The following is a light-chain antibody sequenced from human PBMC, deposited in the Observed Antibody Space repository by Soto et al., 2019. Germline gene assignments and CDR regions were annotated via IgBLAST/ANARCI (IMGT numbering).Light chain of an antibody. CDR1: SSNIGSNT. CDR3: AAWDDSLHGVV. Sequence: SVLTQPPSASGTPGQRVTISCSGSSSNIGSNTVNWYQQLPGTAPKLLIYYNNQRPSGVPDRLSGSKSGTSASLAISGLQSEDEADYYCAAWDDSLHGVVFGGGTKLPVL. J-gene: IGLJ2*01. V-gene: IGLV1-44*01. CDR2: YNN.